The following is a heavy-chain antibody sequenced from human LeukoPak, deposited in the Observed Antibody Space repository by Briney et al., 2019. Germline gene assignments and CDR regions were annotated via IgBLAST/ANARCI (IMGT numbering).Heavy chain of an antibody. CDR2: IYYSGST. V-gene: IGHV4-59*08. J-gene: IGHJ4*02. Sequence: PSETLSLTCTVYGDSISGYYWSWIRQPPVKGLEWIGYIYYSGSTNYNPSLKSRVTISVDSSKNQFSLKLSSVTAADTAVYYCARHEGIAALSPLIYWGQGTLVTVSS. CDR3: ARHEGIAALSPLIY. D-gene: IGHD6-13*01. CDR1: GDSISGYY.